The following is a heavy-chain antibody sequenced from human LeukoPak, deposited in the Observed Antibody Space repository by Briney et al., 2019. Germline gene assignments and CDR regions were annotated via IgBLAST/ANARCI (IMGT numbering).Heavy chain of an antibody. D-gene: IGHD3-10*01. V-gene: IGHV1-2*02. Sequence: ASVKVSCKASGYAFTGYYMHWVRQAPGQGLEWMGWINPNSGGTNYAQKFQGRVTMTRDTSISTAYMELSRLRSDDPAVYYCARGRSITMVRGTGGWFDPWGQGTLVTVSS. CDR1: GYAFTGYY. CDR2: INPNSGGT. J-gene: IGHJ5*02. CDR3: ARGRSITMVRGTGGWFDP.